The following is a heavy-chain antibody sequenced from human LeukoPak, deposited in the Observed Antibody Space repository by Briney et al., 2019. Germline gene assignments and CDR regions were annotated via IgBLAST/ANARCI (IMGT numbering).Heavy chain of an antibody. D-gene: IGHD1-26*01. V-gene: IGHV3-23*01. CDR3: ARASRGGAVNFGY. Sequence: AGGSLRLSCAASGFTFSNYAMSWVRQAPGKGLEWVSNIIGSGSNTYYGDSVKGRFTISRDNSKNTLFLQMNSLRADDTAVYYCARASRGGAVNFGYWGQGTLVTVSS. J-gene: IGHJ4*02. CDR1: GFTFSNYA. CDR2: IIGSGSNT.